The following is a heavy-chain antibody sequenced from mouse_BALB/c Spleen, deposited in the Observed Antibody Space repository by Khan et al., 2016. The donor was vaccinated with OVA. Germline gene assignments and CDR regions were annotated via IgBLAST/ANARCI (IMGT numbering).Heavy chain of an antibody. CDR3: ASPNWFAY. CDR1: GFNIKDTY. Sequence: VQLQQPGAELVKPGASVKLSCTASGFNIKDTYMPWVKQRPEQGLEWIGMINPLNGYTTYDPKFRATITAYTSSYTASLHLSSLASEDTAVDYCASPNWFAYWGQGTLVTVSA. V-gene: IGHV14-3*02. J-gene: IGHJ3*01. CDR2: INPLNGYT.